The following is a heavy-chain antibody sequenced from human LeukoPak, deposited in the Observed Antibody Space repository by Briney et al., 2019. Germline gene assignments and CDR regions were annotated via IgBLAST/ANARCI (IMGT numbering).Heavy chain of an antibody. D-gene: IGHD4-11*01. J-gene: IGHJ5*02. V-gene: IGHV3-74*01. Sequence: PGGSLRLSCAASGFNLRDYWMPWVRQAPGKGLVWVSRLGTDGTYTNYADSVTGRFTISRDNAKNTLYLQMDSLRAEDTSFYYCVRDPSNSGNWFDLWGQGTLVTVSS. CDR3: VRDPSNSGNWFDL. CDR2: LGTDGTYT. CDR1: GFNLRDYW.